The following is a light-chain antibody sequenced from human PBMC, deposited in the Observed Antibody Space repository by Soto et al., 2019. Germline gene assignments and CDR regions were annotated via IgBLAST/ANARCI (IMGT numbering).Light chain of an antibody. CDR1: SSNIGSNY. Sequence: QSVLTQPPSVSAAPGQKVTISCSGSSSNIGSNYVSWYQQLPGTAPKLLIYDNSQRPSGIPDRFSGSKSGTSATLGITGLQTGDDADYYCGTWDSSLSAGVFGGGTKLTVL. CDR2: DNS. CDR3: GTWDSSLSAGV. V-gene: IGLV1-51*01. J-gene: IGLJ2*01.